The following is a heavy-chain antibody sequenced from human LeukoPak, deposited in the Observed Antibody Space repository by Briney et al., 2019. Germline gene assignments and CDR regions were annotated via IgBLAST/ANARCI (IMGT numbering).Heavy chain of an antibody. J-gene: IGHJ5*02. D-gene: IGHD6-13*01. Sequence: GGSLRLSCAASGFTFSDYYMSWLRQAPGKGREWVSYISSSGSTISYADSVKGRFTISRDNAKNSLYLQMNSLRAEDTAVYYCARSSGEQLVLGWFDPWGQGTLVTVSS. V-gene: IGHV3-11*01. CDR1: GFTFSDYY. CDR3: ARSSGEQLVLGWFDP. CDR2: ISSSGSTI.